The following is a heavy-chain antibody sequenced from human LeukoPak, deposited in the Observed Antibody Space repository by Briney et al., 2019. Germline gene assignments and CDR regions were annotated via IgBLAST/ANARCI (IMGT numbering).Heavy chain of an antibody. D-gene: IGHD3/OR15-3a*01. J-gene: IGHJ4*02. CDR1: GFISSGYY. V-gene: IGHV3-11*01. Sequence: KPGGSLRLSCATSGFISSGYYMSWIRQAPGKGLEWVSYISGSGNDISYADSVKGRFTISRDNAKGSLYLQMNSLRAADTAVYYCGTHAGRTGSDDWGQGTLVTVSS. CDR3: GTHAGRTGSDD. CDR2: ISGSGNDI.